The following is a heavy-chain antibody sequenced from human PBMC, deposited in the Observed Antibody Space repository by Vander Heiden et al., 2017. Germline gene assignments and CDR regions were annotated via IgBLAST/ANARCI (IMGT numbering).Heavy chain of an antibody. J-gene: IGHJ4*02. Sequence: EVQLLPSGGGLVQPGGSLRRSCGASGFLFSSHTMSWVRKGPGKGLEWISGISGSASKTYYADSVTGRFTISRDNSNNTVYLQMDSLTVEDTALYFCVKGVYSYGLKCYDFWGQGTLVTVSS. CDR3: VKGVYSYGLKCYDF. CDR1: GFLFSSHT. V-gene: IGHV3-23*01. CDR2: ISGSASKT. D-gene: IGHD3-16*01.